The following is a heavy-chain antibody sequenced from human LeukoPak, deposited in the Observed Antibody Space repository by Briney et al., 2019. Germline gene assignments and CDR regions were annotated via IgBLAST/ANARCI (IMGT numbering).Heavy chain of an antibody. V-gene: IGHV4-34*01. J-gene: IGHJ5*02. D-gene: IGHD6-13*01. Sequence: SETLSLTCAVYGGSFSGYYWSWIRQPPGKGLEWIGEINHSGSTNYNPSLKSRVTISVDTSKNQFSLKLSSVTAADTAVYYCARHLGIAAAGTHKQTKSRAVWRNWFDPWGQGTLVTISS. CDR1: GGSFSGYY. CDR3: ARHLGIAAAGTHKQTKSRAVWRNWFDP. CDR2: INHSGST.